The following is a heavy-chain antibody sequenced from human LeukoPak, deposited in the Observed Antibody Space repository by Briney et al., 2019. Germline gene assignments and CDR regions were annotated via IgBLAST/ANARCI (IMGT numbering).Heavy chain of an antibody. V-gene: IGHV3-74*01. CDR3: VRGRGPIEASFDY. CDR2: IFSDGSIT. D-gene: IGHD3-10*01. Sequence: SGGSLRLSCAASGFTFRTYWMHWVRQAPGKGLVWVSRIFSDGSITSSADSVQGSVKGRFTISRDNAKNTLYLQMNSLRVEDTAVYYCVRGRGPIEASFDYWGQGTLVTVSS. CDR1: GFTFRTYW. J-gene: IGHJ4*02.